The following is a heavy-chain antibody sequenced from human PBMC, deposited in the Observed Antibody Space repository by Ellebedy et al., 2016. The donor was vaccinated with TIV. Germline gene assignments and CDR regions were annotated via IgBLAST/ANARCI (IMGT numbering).Heavy chain of an antibody. J-gene: IGHJ6*02. Sequence: SVKVSCXASGGTFSSYAISWVRQAPGQGLEWMGRIIPILGIANYAQKFQGRVTITADKSTSTAYMELSSLRSEDTAVYYCARDQGYYDSSGYPYYYYGMDVWGQGTTVTVSS. V-gene: IGHV1-69*04. CDR1: GGTFSSYA. CDR2: IIPILGIA. D-gene: IGHD3-22*01. CDR3: ARDQGYYDSSGYPYYYYGMDV.